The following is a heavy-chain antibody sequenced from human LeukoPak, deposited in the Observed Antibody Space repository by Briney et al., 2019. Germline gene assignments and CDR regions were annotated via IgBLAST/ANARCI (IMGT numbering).Heavy chain of an antibody. CDR1: GGSISSYY. J-gene: IGHJ3*02. Sequence: SQTLSLTCTVSGGSISSYYWSWIRQPAGKGLEWIGRIYTSGSTNYNPSLKSRVTMSVDTSKNQFSLKLSSVTAADTAVYYCARDYYDFWSGYHPAFDIWGQGTMVTVSS. V-gene: IGHV4-4*07. CDR3: ARDYYDFWSGYHPAFDI. CDR2: IYTSGST. D-gene: IGHD3-3*01.